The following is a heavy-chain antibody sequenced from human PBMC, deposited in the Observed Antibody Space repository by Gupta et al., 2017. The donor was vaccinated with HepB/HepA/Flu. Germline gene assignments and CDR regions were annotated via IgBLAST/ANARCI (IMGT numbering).Heavy chain of an antibody. CDR1: GFTFSDAW. Sequence: EVQLVESGGGFVKPGGSLRLSCAVSGFTFSDAWMSWVRPAPGKGLEWVGRIKSKSDDETAHYAAPVKGRFTISRDDSKNTLYLQMNSLKTEDTAMYYCTTFFYASSGDYVDYWGQGTLVTVSS. V-gene: IGHV3-15*01. CDR2: IKSKSDDETA. CDR3: TTFFYASSGDYVDY. D-gene: IGHD3-22*01. J-gene: IGHJ4*02.